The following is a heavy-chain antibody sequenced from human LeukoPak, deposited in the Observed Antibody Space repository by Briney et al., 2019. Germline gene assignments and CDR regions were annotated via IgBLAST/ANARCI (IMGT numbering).Heavy chain of an antibody. Sequence: GGSLRLSCAASGFTVNRNYMSWVRQAPGKGLEWVSVIYNDGNTYYADSVKGRFTISRDNSKNTLYLQMNSLRAEDTAMYYCARDALTTDDALDIWGQGTMVTVSS. V-gene: IGHV3-66*01. J-gene: IGHJ3*02. D-gene: IGHD1-1*01. CDR2: IYNDGNT. CDR1: GFTVNRNY. CDR3: ARDALTTDDALDI.